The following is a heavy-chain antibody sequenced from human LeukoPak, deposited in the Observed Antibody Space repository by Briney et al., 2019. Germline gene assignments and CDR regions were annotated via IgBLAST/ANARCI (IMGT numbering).Heavy chain of an antibody. CDR3: ARDLVVPAAIASPTLGY. J-gene: IGHJ4*02. V-gene: IGHV1-8*01. CDR2: MNPNSGTT. CDR1: GYTFTSYD. D-gene: IGHD2-2*01. Sequence: ASVKVSCKASGYTFTSYDINWVRHATGQGLEWMGWMNPNSGTTGFAQKFQGRVAMTRDTSISTAYMELSSLRSEDTAVYYCARDLVVPAAIASPTLGYWGQGTLVTVSS.